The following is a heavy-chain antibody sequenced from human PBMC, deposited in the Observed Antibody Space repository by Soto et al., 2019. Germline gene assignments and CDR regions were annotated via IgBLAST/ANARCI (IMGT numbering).Heavy chain of an antibody. CDR1: GYPFSDNQ. CDR3: ARKHSLDYIKWGLDP. D-gene: IGHD4-4*01. Sequence: ASVKVSCKASGYPFSDNQIHWLRRAPGQGLEWMGRINPKSDDTNYAQKFQGRVTMTRDTSIDTAYLELTGLTSDDTATYYCARKHSLDYIKWGLDPWGQGTLVTVSS. V-gene: IGHV1-2*02. CDR2: INPKSDDT. J-gene: IGHJ5*02.